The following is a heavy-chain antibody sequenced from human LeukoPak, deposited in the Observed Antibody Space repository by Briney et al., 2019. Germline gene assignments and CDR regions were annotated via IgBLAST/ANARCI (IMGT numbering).Heavy chain of an antibody. CDR1: GGSISSYY. CDR3: VRSTGMYYYDSSGYYLD. CDR2: IYYSGST. D-gene: IGHD3-22*01. Sequence: KTSETLSLICTVSGGSISSYYWSWIRQPPGKGLEWIGYIYYSGSTNYNPSLKSRVTISVDTSKNQFSLKLSSVTAADTAVYYCVRSTGMYYYDSSGYYLDWGQGTLVTVSS. J-gene: IGHJ4*02. V-gene: IGHV4-59*01.